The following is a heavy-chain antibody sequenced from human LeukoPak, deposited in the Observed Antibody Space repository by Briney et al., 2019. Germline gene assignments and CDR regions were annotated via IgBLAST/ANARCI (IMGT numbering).Heavy chain of an antibody. CDR1: GFTVSSNY. Sequence: GGSLRLSCAASGFTVSSNYMTWVRQAPGKGLEWVAVISYDGSNKYYADSVKGRFTISRDNSKNTLYLQMNSLRAEDTAVYYCARDYGDSFDYWGQGTLVTVSS. CDR2: ISYDGSNK. V-gene: IGHV3-30*03. CDR3: ARDYGDSFDY. J-gene: IGHJ4*02. D-gene: IGHD4-17*01.